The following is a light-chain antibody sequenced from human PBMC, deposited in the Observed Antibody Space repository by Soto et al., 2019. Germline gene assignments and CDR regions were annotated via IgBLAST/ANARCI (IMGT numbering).Light chain of an antibody. J-gene: IGKJ5*01. Sequence: VLLTHSPGTLSLSPGERATLSCRASQSVSSYYLAWYQQKPGQAPRLLLYDASTRATGVPARFSGSGSGTAFSLTISSPEPEDSAVYYCEHRRAFGQGTRLEIK. CDR2: DAS. CDR1: QSVSSYY. CDR3: EHRRA. V-gene: IGKV3D-20*02.